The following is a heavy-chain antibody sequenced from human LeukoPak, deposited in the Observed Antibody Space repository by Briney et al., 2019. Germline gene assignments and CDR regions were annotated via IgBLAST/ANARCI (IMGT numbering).Heavy chain of an antibody. V-gene: IGHV3-30-3*01. Sequence: GRSLRLSCAASGFTFSSYAMHWVRQAPGKGLEWVAVISYDGSNKYYADSVKGRFTISRDNSKNTLYLQMNSLRAEDTAVYYCARARDYYDSRGLLREVLDYWGQGTLVTVSS. CDR1: GFTFSSYA. CDR2: ISYDGSNK. D-gene: IGHD3-22*01. J-gene: IGHJ4*02. CDR3: ARARDYYDSRGLLREVLDY.